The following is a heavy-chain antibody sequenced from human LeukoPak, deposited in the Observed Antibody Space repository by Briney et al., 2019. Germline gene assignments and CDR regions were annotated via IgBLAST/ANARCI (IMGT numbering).Heavy chain of an antibody. CDR3: ARANYDSSGYYYNY. Sequence: GGSLRLSCAASGFTFSTNYMSWVRQAPGKGLEWVSVIYSGGSTYYADSVKGRFTISRDNSKNTLYLQMNSLRAEDTAVYYCARANYDSSGYYYNYWGQGTLVTVSS. D-gene: IGHD3-22*01. CDR1: GFTFSTNY. V-gene: IGHV3-66*02. CDR2: IYSGGST. J-gene: IGHJ4*02.